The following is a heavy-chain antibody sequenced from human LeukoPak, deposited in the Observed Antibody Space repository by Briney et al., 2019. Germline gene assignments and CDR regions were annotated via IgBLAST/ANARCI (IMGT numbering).Heavy chain of an antibody. J-gene: IGHJ4*02. D-gene: IGHD6-13*01. Sequence: SETLSLTCTVSGGSISSSSYYWGWIRQPPGKGLEWIGYIYYSGSTNYNPSLKSRVTISVDTSKNQFSLKLSSVTAADTAVYYCARGTSSSSWYNYWGQGTLVSVSS. CDR3: ARGTSSSSWYNY. V-gene: IGHV4-61*05. CDR1: GGSISSSSYY. CDR2: IYYSGST.